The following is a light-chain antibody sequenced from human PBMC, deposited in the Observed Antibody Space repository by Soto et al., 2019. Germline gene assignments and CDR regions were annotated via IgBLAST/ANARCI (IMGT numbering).Light chain of an antibody. CDR1: HSISSW. CDR2: AAS. V-gene: IGKV1-5*01. J-gene: IGKJ1*01. Sequence: DIQMTQSPSTLSASVGDRVTITCRASHSISSWLAWYQQKPGKAPNLLIYAASTLESGVPSRFSGSGSGTEFTLTISSLQPDDFATYSCQQYNSYWTFGQGTKVDIK. CDR3: QQYNSYWT.